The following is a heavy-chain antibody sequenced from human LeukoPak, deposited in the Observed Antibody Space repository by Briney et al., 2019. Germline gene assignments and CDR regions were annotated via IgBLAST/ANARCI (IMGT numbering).Heavy chain of an antibody. CDR3: ARGSGYDFWSGYTTYYYYGMDV. D-gene: IGHD3-3*01. CDR1: GGTFSSYA. Sequence: ASVKVSCKASGGTFSSYAISWVRQAPGQGLEWMGGIIPIFGTANYAQKFQGRVTITADESTSTAYMELSSLRSEDTAVYYCARGSGYDFWSGYTTYYYYGMDVWGQGTTVTVSS. J-gene: IGHJ6*02. CDR2: IIPIFGTA. V-gene: IGHV1-69*13.